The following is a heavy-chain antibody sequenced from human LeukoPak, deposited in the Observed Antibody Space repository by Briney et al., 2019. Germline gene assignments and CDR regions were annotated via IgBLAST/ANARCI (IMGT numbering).Heavy chain of an antibody. D-gene: IGHD4-23*01. Sequence: GASVKVSCKASEYTFTSYDINWVRQATGQGLEWMGWMNPNSGNTGYAQKFQGRVTITRNTSISTAYMELTSLRSEDTAVYYCARGSKFMTAVEGYCFDYWGQGTLVTVSP. CDR1: EYTFTSYD. CDR3: ARGSKFMTAVEGYCFDY. CDR2: MNPNSGNT. V-gene: IGHV1-8*03. J-gene: IGHJ4*02.